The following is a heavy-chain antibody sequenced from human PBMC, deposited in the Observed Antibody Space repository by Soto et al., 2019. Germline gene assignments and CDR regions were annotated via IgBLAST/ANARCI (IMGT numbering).Heavy chain of an antibody. Sequence: GGSXRLSCAASGFTFRSYAMSWVRQAPGKGLEWVSAISGSGGSTYYADSVKGRFTISRDNSKNTLYLQMNSLRAEDTAVYYCAREEDIVVVVAGAFDIWGQGTMVTVSS. D-gene: IGHD2-15*01. J-gene: IGHJ3*02. CDR2: ISGSGGST. CDR1: GFTFRSYA. CDR3: AREEDIVVVVAGAFDI. V-gene: IGHV3-23*01.